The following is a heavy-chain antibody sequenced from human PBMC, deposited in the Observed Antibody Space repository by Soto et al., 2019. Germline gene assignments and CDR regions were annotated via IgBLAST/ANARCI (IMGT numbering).Heavy chain of an antibody. CDR3: AKTFLPRANYYDSSGYGMFFDY. CDR2: ISGSGGST. V-gene: IGHV3-23*01. CDR1: GFTFSSYA. D-gene: IGHD3-22*01. J-gene: IGHJ4*02. Sequence: SLRLSCAASGFTFSSYAMSWVRQAPGKGLEWVSAISGSGGSTYYADSVKGRFTISRDNSKNTLYLQMNSLRAEDTAVYYCAKTFLPRANYYDSSGYGMFFDYWGQGTLVTVSS.